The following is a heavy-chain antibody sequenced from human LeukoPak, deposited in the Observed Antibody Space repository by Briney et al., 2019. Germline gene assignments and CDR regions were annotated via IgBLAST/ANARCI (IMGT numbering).Heavy chain of an antibody. V-gene: IGHV3-7*01. J-gene: IGHJ4*02. CDR2: IKHDVSEK. CDR3: TRRLDD. CDR1: GFSLNRDW. D-gene: IGHD3-16*01. Sequence: GGALRLSCAASGFSLNRDWMDWVRQAPGEGLEWVANIKHDVSEKNYLDSVKGRFTISRANAQNSLYLQMNGLRVEDTAVYYCTRRLDDWGQGTPVTVSS.